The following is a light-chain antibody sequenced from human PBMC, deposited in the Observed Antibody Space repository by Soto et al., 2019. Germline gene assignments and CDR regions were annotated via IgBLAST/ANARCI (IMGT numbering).Light chain of an antibody. Sequence: SALTQPPSASGSPGQSVTISCTGTSSDVGGYNYVSWYQQHPGKAPKLMIYEVSKRPSGVPDRFSGSKSGNTASLTVSGLQAEDEAVYYCSSYAGSNNYVVFGGGTKLTVL. V-gene: IGLV2-8*01. CDR2: EVS. CDR1: SSDVGGYNY. CDR3: SSYAGSNNYVV. J-gene: IGLJ2*01.